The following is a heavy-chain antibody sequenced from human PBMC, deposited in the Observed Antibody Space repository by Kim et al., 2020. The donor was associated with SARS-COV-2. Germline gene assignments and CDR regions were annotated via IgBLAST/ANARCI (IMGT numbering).Heavy chain of an antibody. Sequence: SETLSLTCTVSGDSISSTDSYYGGWIRQPPGKGLEWIGSISYSGSTYYNPSLKSRVTMSVDTAKNQFSLKLRSVTAADTAMYYCAGSSGSYKYDYGMDVWGQGTTVTV. CDR2: ISYSGST. CDR1: GDSISSTDSYY. D-gene: IGHD3-10*01. CDR3: AGSSGSYKYDYGMDV. V-gene: IGHV4-39*01. J-gene: IGHJ6*02.